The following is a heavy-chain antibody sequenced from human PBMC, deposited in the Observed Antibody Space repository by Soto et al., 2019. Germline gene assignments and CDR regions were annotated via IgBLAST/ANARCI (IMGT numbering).Heavy chain of an antibody. V-gene: IGHV1-2*04. CDR2: INPNSGGT. CDR3: ARERTLYGMDV. J-gene: IGHJ6*02. Sequence: ASVKVSCKASGYTFTSYSMHWVRQAPGQGLEWMGWINPNSGGTNYAQKFQGWVTMTRDTSISTAYMELSRLRSDDTAVYYCARERTLYGMDVCGQGTPVTVTS. CDR1: GYTFTSYS.